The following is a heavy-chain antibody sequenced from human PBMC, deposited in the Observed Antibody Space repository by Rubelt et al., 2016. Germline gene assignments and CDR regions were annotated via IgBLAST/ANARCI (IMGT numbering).Heavy chain of an antibody. D-gene: IGHD5-18*01. J-gene: IGHJ4*02. CDR2: ISASGTSA. CDR3: AKPGAIYSFGVDVDN. V-gene: IGHV3-23*01. CDR1: GFTFYSFA. Sequence: EVQLLEPGGGLAQPGGSLTISCAASGFTFYSFAMPWVRQAPGKALAWLSIISASGTSAEYAESVKGRFTISRDNSKNEVYLQMNSRRAEDTAFYYCAKPGAIYSFGVDVDNGGQGTLVTVSS.